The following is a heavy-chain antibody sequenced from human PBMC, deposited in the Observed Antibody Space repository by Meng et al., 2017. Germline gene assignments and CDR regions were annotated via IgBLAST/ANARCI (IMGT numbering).Heavy chain of an antibody. V-gene: IGHV2-26*01. CDR2: IFSNDEN. CDR3: ARILRLGELSPPRAPDY. CDR1: GFALSNARMG. D-gene: IGHD3-16*02. J-gene: IGHJ4*02. Sequence: SGPTLVKPTETLTLTCTVSGFALSNARMGVSWIRQPPGKALEWLAHIFSNDENSYSRSLKSRLTISKDTSKSQVVLTMTNMDPVDTATYYCARILRLGELSPPRAPDYWGQGTLVTVSS.